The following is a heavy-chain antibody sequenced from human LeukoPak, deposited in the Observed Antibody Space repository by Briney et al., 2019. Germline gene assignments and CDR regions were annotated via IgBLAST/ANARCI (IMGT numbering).Heavy chain of an antibody. Sequence: PSETLSLTCTVSGGSISSYYWSWIRQPPGKGLEWIGEINHSGSTNYNPSLKSRVTISVDTSKNQFSLKLSSVTAADTAVYYCARGPLYDYVWGSYRRKDPRFDPWGQGTLVTVSS. CDR2: INHSGST. CDR3: ARGPLYDYVWGSYRRKDPRFDP. CDR1: GGSISSYY. V-gene: IGHV4-34*01. J-gene: IGHJ5*02. D-gene: IGHD3-16*02.